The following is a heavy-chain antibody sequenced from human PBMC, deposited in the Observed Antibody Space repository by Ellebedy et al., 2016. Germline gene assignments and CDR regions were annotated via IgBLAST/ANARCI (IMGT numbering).Heavy chain of an antibody. V-gene: IGHV4-34*01. D-gene: IGHD6-19*01. CDR1: GGSISSGGYY. J-gene: IGHJ3*01. CDR3: ARGDRKAVAGSRRGDAFAF. CDR2: INQSGST. Sequence: SETLSLTCTVSGGSISSGGYYWSWIRQHPGKGLEWIGEINQSGSTNYNPSLKSRVTISLDTSKNQFSLKLGAVTAADTGVYSCARGDRKAVAGSRRGDAFAFWGQGTMVTISS.